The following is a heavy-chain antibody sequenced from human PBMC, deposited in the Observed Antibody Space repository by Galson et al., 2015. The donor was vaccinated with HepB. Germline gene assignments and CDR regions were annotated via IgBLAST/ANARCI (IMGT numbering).Heavy chain of an antibody. Sequence: SVKVSCKASGYTFTSYDINWVRQATGQGLEWMGWMNPNSGNTGYAQKFQGRVTMTRNTSISTAYMELSSLRSEDTAVYYCARPLLWFGELFGGFDPWGQGTLVTVSS. J-gene: IGHJ5*02. CDR1: GYTFTSYD. V-gene: IGHV1-8*01. CDR3: ARPLLWFGELFGGFDP. D-gene: IGHD3-10*01. CDR2: MNPNSGNT.